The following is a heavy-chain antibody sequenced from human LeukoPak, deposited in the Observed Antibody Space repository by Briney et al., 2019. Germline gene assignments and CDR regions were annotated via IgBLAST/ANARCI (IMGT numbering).Heavy chain of an antibody. CDR3: ASAKVGATGLFDY. V-gene: IGHV4-34*01. CDR2: INHSGST. D-gene: IGHD1-26*01. CDR1: GGSFSGYY. J-gene: IGHJ4*02. Sequence: PSETLSLTCAVYGGSFSGYYWSWIRQPPGKGLGWIGEINHSGSTNYNPSLKSRVTISVDTSKNQFSLKLSSVTAADTAVYYCASAKVGATGLFDYWGQGTLVTVSS.